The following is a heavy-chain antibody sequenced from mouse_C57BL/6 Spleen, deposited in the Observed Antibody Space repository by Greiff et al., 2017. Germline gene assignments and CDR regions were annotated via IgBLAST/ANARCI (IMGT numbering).Heavy chain of an antibody. CDR3: ARFTTVVAFDY. V-gene: IGHV1-69*01. CDR2: IDPSDSYT. D-gene: IGHD1-1*01. CDR1: GYTFTSYW. Sequence: QVQLQQPGAELVMPGASVKLSCKASGYTFTSYWMHWVKQRPGQGLEWIGEIDPSDSYTNYNQKFKGKSTLTVDKSSSTAYMQLSSLTSEDSALDYCARFTTVVAFDYWGQGTTLTVSS. J-gene: IGHJ2*01.